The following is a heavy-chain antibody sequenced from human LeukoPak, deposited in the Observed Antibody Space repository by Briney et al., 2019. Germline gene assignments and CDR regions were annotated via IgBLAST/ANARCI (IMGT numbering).Heavy chain of an antibody. D-gene: IGHD6-19*01. V-gene: IGHV1-18*01. CDR2: ISGYNGNT. CDR1: GYTFTSYG. Sequence: ASVKLSCKASGYTFTSYGISWVRHAPGQGLEWMGWISGYNGNTNYAQKLQGRVTMTTDTSTSTAYMELKSLRSDDTAVYFCARAVTRAIASSGWYGFDYWCQGTLVTVSS. J-gene: IGHJ4*01. CDR3: ARAVTRAIASSGWYGFDY.